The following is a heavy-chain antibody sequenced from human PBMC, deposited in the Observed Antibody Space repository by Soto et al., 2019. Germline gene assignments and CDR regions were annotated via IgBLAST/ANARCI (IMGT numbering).Heavy chain of an antibody. CDR2: IYYSGST. D-gene: IGHD2-21*01. V-gene: IGHV4-39*01. CDR1: GGSISSSSYY. CDR3: VRHLGHTPMGG. J-gene: IGHJ6*03. Sequence: SETLSLTCTVSGGSISSSSYYWGWIRQPPGKGLEWIGSIYYSGSTYYNPSLKSRVTISVDTSKNQFSRKLGSGTAADTAVYDGVRHLGHTPMGGWGKGITVTV.